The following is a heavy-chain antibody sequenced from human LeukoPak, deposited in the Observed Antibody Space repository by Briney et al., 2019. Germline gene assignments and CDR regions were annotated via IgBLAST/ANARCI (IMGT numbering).Heavy chain of an antibody. CDR3: TRCLVIIPAFDI. V-gene: IGHV3-49*04. D-gene: IGHD3-10*01. Sequence: PGRSLRLSCTASGFTFGDYAMSWVRQAPGKGLEWVGFIRSKAYGGTTEYAASVKGRFTISRDDSKSIAYLQMNSLKTEDTAVYYCTRCLVIIPAFDIWGQGTMVTVSS. J-gene: IGHJ3*02. CDR2: IRSKAYGGTT. CDR1: GFTFGDYA.